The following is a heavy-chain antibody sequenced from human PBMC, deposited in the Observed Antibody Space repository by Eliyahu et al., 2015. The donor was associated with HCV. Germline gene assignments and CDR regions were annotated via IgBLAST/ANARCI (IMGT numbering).Heavy chain of an antibody. V-gene: IGHV3-11*06. CDR2: ISSSSSYT. J-gene: IGHJ4*02. Sequence: QVQLVESGGGLVKPGGSLRLSCAAXGFTFGDYYMSWIRQGPGKGLGWVSYISSSSSYTNYADSVKGRFTISRDNAKNSLYLQMNSLRAEDTAVYYCARGDWNDGDYFDYWGQGTLVTVSS. CDR1: GFTFGDYY. CDR3: ARGDWNDGDYFDY. D-gene: IGHD1-1*01.